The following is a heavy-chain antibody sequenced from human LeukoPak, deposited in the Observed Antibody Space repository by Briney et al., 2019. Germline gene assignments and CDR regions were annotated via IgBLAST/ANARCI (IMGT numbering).Heavy chain of an antibody. CDR2: IYPGDSDT. V-gene: IGHV5-51*01. CDR3: ARMRGYCSGGSCYPSVGAFDI. CDR1: GYSFTSYW. D-gene: IGHD2-15*01. J-gene: IGHJ3*02. Sequence: GESLKISCKGSGYSFTSYWISWVRQMPGKGLEWMGIIYPGDSDTRYSPSFQGQVTISAAKSISTAYLQWSSLKASDTAMYYCARMRGYCSGGSCYPSVGAFDIWGQGTMVTVSS.